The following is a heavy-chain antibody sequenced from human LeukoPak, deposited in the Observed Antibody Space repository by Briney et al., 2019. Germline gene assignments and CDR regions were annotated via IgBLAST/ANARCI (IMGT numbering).Heavy chain of an antibody. CDR3: ARGGSGYDSFYYYGMDV. J-gene: IGHJ6*02. V-gene: IGHV4-59*01. CDR1: GGSISSYY. CDR2: FYDSGST. Sequence: SGTLSLTCTVSGGSISSYYWSWIRQPPGKGLEWIGYFYDSGSTNYNPSLKSRVTISVDTSKNQFSLKLSSVTAADTAVYYCARGGSGYDSFYYYGMDVWGQGTTVTVSS. D-gene: IGHD5-12*01.